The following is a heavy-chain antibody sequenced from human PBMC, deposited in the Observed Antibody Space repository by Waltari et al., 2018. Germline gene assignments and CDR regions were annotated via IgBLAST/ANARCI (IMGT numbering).Heavy chain of an antibody. Sequence: EMQVVESGGGLVQPGGSLRLSCAASGFTFSRYWMSWVRQAPGKESEWVAKKKEDVSERYYVDSLKCRFNISKDNAKSALYLQMNSLRVEETAVYYCVIGGYSSSWYWGYWGQGTLVNVSS. J-gene: IGHJ4*02. V-gene: IGHV3-7*01. CDR2: KKEDVSER. D-gene: IGHD6-13*01. CDR1: GFTFSRYW. CDR3: VIGGYSSSWYWGY.